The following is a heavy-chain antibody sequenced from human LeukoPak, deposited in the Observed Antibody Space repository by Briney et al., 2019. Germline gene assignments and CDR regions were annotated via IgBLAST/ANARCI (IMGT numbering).Heavy chain of an antibody. D-gene: IGHD1-1*01. J-gene: IGHJ4*02. V-gene: IGHV3-48*03. CDR3: ARDRYNWNDVGYFDY. CDR2: ISSSGSTI. Sequence: GGSLRLSCAASGFTFSSYEMNWVRQAPGKGLEWVSYISSSGSTIYYADSVKGRFTISRDNAKNSLYLQMNSLRAEDTAVYYCARDRYNWNDVGYFDYWGQGTLVTVSS. CDR1: GFTFSSYE.